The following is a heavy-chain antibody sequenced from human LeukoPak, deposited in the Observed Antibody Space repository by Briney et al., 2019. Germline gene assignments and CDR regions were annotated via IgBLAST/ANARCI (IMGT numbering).Heavy chain of an antibody. CDR1: GYTFTSYY. J-gene: IGHJ4*02. CDR3: ARRNWPALIDY. D-gene: IGHD1-1*01. V-gene: IGHV1-46*01. Sequence: AASVKVSCKASGYTFTSYYMHWVRQAPGQGLEWMGIINPSGGSTSYAQKFQGRVTMTRDMSTSTVYMELSSLRSEDTAVYYCARRNWPALIDYWGQGTLVTVSS. CDR2: INPSGGST.